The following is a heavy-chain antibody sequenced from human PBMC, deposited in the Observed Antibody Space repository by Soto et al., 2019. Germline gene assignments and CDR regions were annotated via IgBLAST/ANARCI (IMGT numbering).Heavy chain of an antibody. CDR2: IIPIFGTA. CDR1: GGTFSSYA. Sequence: QVQLVQSGAEVKKPGSSVKVSCKASGGTFSSYAISWVRQAPGQGLEWMGGIIPIFGTANYAQKFQGRVTITADESTSTAYMELSSLRSDDTAVYYCARGEGGTTVTIYYYYGMDVWGQGTTVTVSS. CDR3: ARGEGGTTVTIYYYYGMDV. J-gene: IGHJ6*02. D-gene: IGHD4-4*01. V-gene: IGHV1-69*01.